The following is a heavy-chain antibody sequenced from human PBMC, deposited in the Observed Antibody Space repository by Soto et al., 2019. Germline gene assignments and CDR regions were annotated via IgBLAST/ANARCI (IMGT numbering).Heavy chain of an antibody. CDR1: GGTFSSYA. D-gene: IGHD2-2*01. J-gene: IGHJ5*02. V-gene: IGHV1-69*12. CDR2: IIPIFGTA. Sequence: QVQLVQSGAEVKKPGSSVKVSCKASGGTFSSYAISWVRQAPGQGLEWMGGIIPIFGTANYEQKFQGRVTITADESKSTAYMELSSLRSEDTAVYYCASQLGGYCISTSCFPSGPWGQGTLVTVSS. CDR3: ASQLGGYCISTSCFPSGP.